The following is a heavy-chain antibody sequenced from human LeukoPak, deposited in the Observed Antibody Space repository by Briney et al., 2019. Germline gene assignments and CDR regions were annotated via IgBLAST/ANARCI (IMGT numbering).Heavy chain of an antibody. Sequence: SETLSLTCTVSGDSVSNNNWWWSWVRQPPGKRLEWIGEIYHSGTTNYNPSLKSRVTISVDKSKNQFSLKLTSVTATDTAVYYCARLNKPGWFDPWGQGTLVTVSS. D-gene: IGHD1-14*01. CDR2: IYHSGTT. CDR3: ARLNKPGWFDP. J-gene: IGHJ5*02. V-gene: IGHV4-4*02. CDR1: GDSVSNNNW.